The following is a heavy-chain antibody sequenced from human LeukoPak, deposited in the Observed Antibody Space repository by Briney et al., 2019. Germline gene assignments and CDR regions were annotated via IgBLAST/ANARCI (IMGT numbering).Heavy chain of an antibody. J-gene: IGHJ4*02. V-gene: IGHV3-23*01. D-gene: IGHD3-10*01. Sequence: GGSPRLSCAASGFTFSDYYMGWVRRAPGKGLEWVSAISGSGGSTYYADSVKGRFTISRDNSKNTLYLQMNSLRAEDTAVYYCAKDLGTMVRGVIGDYWGQGTLVTVSS. CDR1: GFTFSDYY. CDR2: ISGSGGST. CDR3: AKDLGTMVRGVIGDY.